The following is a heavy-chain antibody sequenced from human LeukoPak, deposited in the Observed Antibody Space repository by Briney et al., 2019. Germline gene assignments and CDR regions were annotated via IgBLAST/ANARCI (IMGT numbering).Heavy chain of an antibody. CDR3: ARDSDWDSSSCYDY. CDR1: GYTFTGYY. V-gene: IGHV1-2*02. J-gene: IGHJ4*02. CDR2: INPNSGGT. D-gene: IGHD6-13*01. Sequence: GASVKVSCKASGYTFTGYYMHWVRQAPGQGLEWMGWINPNSGGTNYAQKFQGRVTVTRDTSISTAYMELSRLRSDDTAVYYCARDSDWDSSSCYDYWGQGTLVTVSS.